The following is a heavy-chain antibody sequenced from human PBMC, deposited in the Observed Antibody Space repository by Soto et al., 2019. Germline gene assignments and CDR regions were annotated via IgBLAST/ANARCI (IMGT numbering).Heavy chain of an antibody. CDR3: ARVSIAAAGTAPFDI. Sequence: SETLSLSCTVSGGSISSYYWSWIRQPAGKGLEWIGRIYTSGSTNYNPSLKSRVTMSVDTSKNQFSLKLSSVTAADTAVYYCARVSIAAAGTAPFDIWGQGTMVTVSS. D-gene: IGHD6-13*01. CDR2: IYTSGST. J-gene: IGHJ3*02. CDR1: GGSISSYY. V-gene: IGHV4-4*07.